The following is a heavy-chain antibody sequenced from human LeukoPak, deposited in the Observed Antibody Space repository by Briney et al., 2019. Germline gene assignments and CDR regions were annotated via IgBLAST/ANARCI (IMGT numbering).Heavy chain of an antibody. CDR1: GGSFSGYY. CDR3: RRGSGSSGYFDY. CDR2: INHSGST. Sequence: SETLSLTCAVYGGSFSGYYWSWIRQPPGKGLEWIGEINHSGSTNYNPSLKSRVTTSVDTSKNQFSLKLSSVTAADTAVYATRRGSGSSGYFDYWGQGTLVTVSS. V-gene: IGHV4-34*03. D-gene: IGHD1-26*01. J-gene: IGHJ4*02.